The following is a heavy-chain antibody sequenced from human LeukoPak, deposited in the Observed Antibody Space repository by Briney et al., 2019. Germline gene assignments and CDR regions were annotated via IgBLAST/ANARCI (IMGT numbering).Heavy chain of an antibody. CDR2: IYYSGST. J-gene: IGHJ4*02. CDR1: GGSISSSSDY. D-gene: IGHD5-24*01. CDR3: ASRDRWLQFGY. V-gene: IGHV4-39*01. Sequence: PSETLSLTCTVSGGSISSSSDYWGWIRQPPGKGLEWIGSIYYSGSTYYNPSLKSRVTISVDTSKNQFSLKLSSVTAADTDVYYCASRDRWLQFGYWGQGTMVTVSS.